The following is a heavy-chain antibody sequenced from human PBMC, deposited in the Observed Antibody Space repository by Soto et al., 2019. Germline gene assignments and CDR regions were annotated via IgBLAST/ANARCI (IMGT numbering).Heavy chain of an antibody. V-gene: IGHV4-59*01. CDR1: GGSISSYY. CDR3: ARGQGVYDISTGTYYYYGMDV. J-gene: IGHJ6*02. CDR2: IYYSGST. D-gene: IGHD3-9*01. Sequence: SETLSLTCTVSGGSISSYYWSWIRQPPGKGLEWIGYIYYSGSTNYNPSLKSRVTISVDTSKNQFSLKLSSVTAADTAVYYCARGQGVYDISTGTYYYYGMDVWGQGTTVTVSS.